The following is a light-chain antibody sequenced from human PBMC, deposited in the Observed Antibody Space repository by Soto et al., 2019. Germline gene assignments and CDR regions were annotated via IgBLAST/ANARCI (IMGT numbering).Light chain of an antibody. CDR1: QTVSSSY. CDR3: QQYGPSPMYT. V-gene: IGKV3-20*01. Sequence: EIVLTQSPGTLSLSPGERATLSCRASQTVSSSYLAWYQQKPGQAPRLLIYGASTRATGIPGRFSGSASGTEFTLTISILEPEDFAGYYCQQYGPSPMYTFGQGTNLEIK. J-gene: IGKJ2*01. CDR2: GAS.